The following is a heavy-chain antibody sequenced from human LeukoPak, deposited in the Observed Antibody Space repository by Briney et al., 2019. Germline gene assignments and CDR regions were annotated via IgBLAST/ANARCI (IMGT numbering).Heavy chain of an antibody. CDR2: ISSSSSYI. CDR1: GFTFSSYS. CDR3: AKDVAAKWGYFDC. V-gene: IGHV3-21*04. J-gene: IGHJ4*02. D-gene: IGHD6-19*01. Sequence: GGSLRLSCAASGFTFSSYSMNWVRQAPGKGLEWVSSISSSSSYIYYADSVKGRFTISRDNAKNSLYLQMNSLRAEDTAVYYCAKDVAAKWGYFDCWGQGTLVTVSS.